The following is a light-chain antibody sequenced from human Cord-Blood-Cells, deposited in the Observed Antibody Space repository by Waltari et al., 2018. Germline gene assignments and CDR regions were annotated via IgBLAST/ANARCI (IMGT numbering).Light chain of an antibody. CDR2: DVS. CDR1: SSDVGGSNC. Sequence: QSALTQPASVSGSPGQSITIACTGTSSDVGGSNCVPWNRQHPGKAPKLMIYDVSNRPSGVSNRFSGSKYGNTASLTISGLQAEDEADYYCSSYTSSSTLVFGTGTKVTVL. J-gene: IGLJ1*01. V-gene: IGLV2-14*03. CDR3: SSYTSSSTLV.